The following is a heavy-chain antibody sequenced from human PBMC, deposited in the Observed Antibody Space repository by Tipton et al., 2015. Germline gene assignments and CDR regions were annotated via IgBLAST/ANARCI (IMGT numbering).Heavy chain of an antibody. Sequence: TLSLTCTVSGGSVSSVSYYWGWIRQTPGKGLEWIGYISQRDGTNYNPSLKSRVTISTDTSKNQFFLNLTSVTAADTAVYFYARDLEHGMDVWGQGTTVTVSS. CDR2: ISQRDGT. J-gene: IGHJ6*02. CDR3: ARDLEHGMDV. CDR1: GGSVSSVSYY. D-gene: IGHD5-24*01. V-gene: IGHV4-61*01.